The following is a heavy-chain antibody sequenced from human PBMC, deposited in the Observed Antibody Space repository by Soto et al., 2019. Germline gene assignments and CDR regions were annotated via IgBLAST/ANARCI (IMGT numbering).Heavy chain of an antibody. J-gene: IGHJ4*02. D-gene: IGHD3-3*01. CDR2: FDPEDGET. CDR3: ATRVRYDFWSGSGLN. Sequence: VASVKVSSKVSGYNLTELSMHWVRQAPGKGLEWMGGFDPEDGETINARKFQGRVTMTEDTSTDTAYMELRSLRSEDTAVYYCATRVRYDFWSGSGLNWGQGTLVTVSS. CDR1: GYNLTELS. V-gene: IGHV1-24*01.